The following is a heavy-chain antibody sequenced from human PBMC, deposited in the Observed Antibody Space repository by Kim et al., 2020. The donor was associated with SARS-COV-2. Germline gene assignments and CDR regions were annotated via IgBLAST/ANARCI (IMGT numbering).Heavy chain of an antibody. D-gene: IGHD5-12*01. V-gene: IGHV3-53*01. CDR2: ST. J-gene: IGHJ4*02. CDR3: ARARYSGYEF. Sequence: STNYADPVKGRFTISRDNSKNTLYLQMNSLRAEDTAVYYCARARYSGYEFGGQGTMVTVSS.